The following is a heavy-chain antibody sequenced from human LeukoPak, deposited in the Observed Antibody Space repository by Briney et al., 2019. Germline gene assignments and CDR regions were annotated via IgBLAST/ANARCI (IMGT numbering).Heavy chain of an antibody. D-gene: IGHD2-21*01. J-gene: IGHJ4*02. CDR3: AREAYCGGDCYSNFDY. V-gene: IGHV1-46*01. CDR2: ISPSGGST. Sequence: ASVKVSCKASGYTFTSYYMHWVRQAPGQGLEWMGIISPSGGSTSYAQKFQGRVTMTRDTSTSTVYMELSSLRSEDTAVYYCAREAYCGGDCYSNFDYWGQGTLVTVSS. CDR1: GYTFTSYY.